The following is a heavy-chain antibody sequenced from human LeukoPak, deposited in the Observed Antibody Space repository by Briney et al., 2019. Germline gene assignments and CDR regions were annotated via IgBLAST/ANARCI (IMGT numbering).Heavy chain of an antibody. Sequence: GSLRLSCTASGFTFGDFGLSWVRQPPGKGLEWIGEISPSGSPNYSPSLKNRVSFSLDTSKNQISLMLNSVTATDTAVYYCAVNFDYIGQGTLVTVSS. V-gene: IGHV4-34*08. CDR1: GFTFGDFG. J-gene: IGHJ4*02. CDR3: AVNFDY. CDR2: ISPSGSP.